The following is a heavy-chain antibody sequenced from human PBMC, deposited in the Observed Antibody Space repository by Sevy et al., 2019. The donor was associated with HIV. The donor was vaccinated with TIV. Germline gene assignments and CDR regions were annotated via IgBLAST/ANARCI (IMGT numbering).Heavy chain of an antibody. CDR3: ARDRGVGSYYGVDV. CDR1: GFTFSSYG. J-gene: IGHJ6*02. CDR2: IWYDGGNK. Sequence: GSLRLSCAASGFTFSSYGMHWVRQAPGKGLEWVAVIWYDGGNKYYVDSVKGRFTISRDNSKNTLSLQMNSLRDEDTAVYYCARDRGVGSYYGVDVWGQGTTVTVSS. D-gene: IGHD3-10*01. V-gene: IGHV3-33*01.